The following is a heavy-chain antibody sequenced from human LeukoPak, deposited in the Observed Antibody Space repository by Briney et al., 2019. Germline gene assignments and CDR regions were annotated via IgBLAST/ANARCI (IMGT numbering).Heavy chain of an antibody. D-gene: IGHD3-3*01. CDR1: GYSFTSYW. J-gene: IGHJ3*02. CDR2: IYPGDSDT. V-gene: IGHV5-51*01. Sequence: ESLKISCKGSGYSFTSYWIGWVRQMPGKGLEWMGIIYPGDSDTRYSPSFQGQVTISADKSISTAYLQWSSLKASDTAMYYCSAFGVVINDAFDIWGQGTMVTVSS. CDR3: SAFGVVINDAFDI.